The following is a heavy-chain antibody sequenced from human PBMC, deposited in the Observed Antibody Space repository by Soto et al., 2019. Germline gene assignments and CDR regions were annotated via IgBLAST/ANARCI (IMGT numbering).Heavy chain of an antibody. CDR2: IKQDVGEK. CDR1: GFTFSSDW. J-gene: IGHJ4*02. Sequence: EVQLAESGGGLVQPGGSLRLSCAASGFTFSSDWMSWVRQAPGKGLEWVANIKQDVGEKYYVDSVKGRFTISRDNAKNSLYLQMNSLRGDDTAVYYCVRDYRVSYGYGPFDYWGQGTLVTVSS. D-gene: IGHD5-18*01. CDR3: VRDYRVSYGYGPFDY. V-gene: IGHV3-7*03.